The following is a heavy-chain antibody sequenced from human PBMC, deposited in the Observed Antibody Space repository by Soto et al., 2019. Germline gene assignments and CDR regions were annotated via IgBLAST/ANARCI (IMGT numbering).Heavy chain of an antibody. Sequence: QVQLVESGGGVVQPGRSLRLSCAASGFTFSSYGMHWVRQAPGKGLEWVAVLWYDGINKYYADSAKGRFTISRDTCKNTRYLQMNSLRAEDTDVYYCARRGSYDSLDYWGHGTLVTVSS. CDR1: GFTFSSYG. J-gene: IGHJ4*01. CDR2: LWYDGINK. D-gene: IGHD3-22*01. CDR3: ARRGSYDSLDY. V-gene: IGHV3-33*01.